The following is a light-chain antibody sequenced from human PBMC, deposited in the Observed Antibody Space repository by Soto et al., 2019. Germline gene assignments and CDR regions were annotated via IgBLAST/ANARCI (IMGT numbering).Light chain of an antibody. J-gene: IGKJ1*01. CDR2: GVS. V-gene: IGKV3-15*01. CDR3: QQYNNWWT. Sequence: EIVMTQSPATLSVSPGERATLSCRATQSVSSSLAWYQQXPGQAPRLLIYGVSTRATGTPARFSGSGSGTEFTLTINSLQSEDLAVYYCQQYNNWWTFGQGTQVDIK. CDR1: QSVSSS.